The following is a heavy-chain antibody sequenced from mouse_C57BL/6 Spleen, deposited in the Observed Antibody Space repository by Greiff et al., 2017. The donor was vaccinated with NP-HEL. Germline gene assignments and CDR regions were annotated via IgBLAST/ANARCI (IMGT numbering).Heavy chain of an antibody. J-gene: IGHJ3*01. Sequence: QVQLQQSGTELVKPGASVKLSCKASGYTFTSYWMHWVKQRPGQGLEWIGNINPSNGGTNYNEKFKSKATLTVDKSSSTAYMQLSSLTSEDSAVYYCARSDGSYYGHDGFAYWGQGTLVTVSA. V-gene: IGHV1-53*01. CDR2: INPSNGGT. D-gene: IGHD2-9*01. CDR1: GYTFTSYW. CDR3: ARSDGSYYGHDGFAY.